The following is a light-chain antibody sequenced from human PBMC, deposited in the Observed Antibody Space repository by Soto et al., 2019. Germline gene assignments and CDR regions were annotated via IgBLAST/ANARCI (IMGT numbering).Light chain of an antibody. CDR1: QSVSSN. Sequence: EIVMTQSPATLSVSPGERATLSCRASQSVSSNLAWYQQKPGQAHRLLIYGASTRATGIPARFSGSGSGTEFTLTISSLQSEDFAVYYCQQYNNWPPVWTFGQGTKVEIK. J-gene: IGKJ1*01. CDR3: QQYNNWPPVWT. CDR2: GAS. V-gene: IGKV3-15*01.